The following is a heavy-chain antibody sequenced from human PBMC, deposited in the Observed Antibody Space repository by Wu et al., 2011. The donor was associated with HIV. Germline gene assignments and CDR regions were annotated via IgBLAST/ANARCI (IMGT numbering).Heavy chain of an antibody. J-gene: IGHJ1*01. CDR3: ALHFGGQNR. CDR1: GGTFSSYA. Sequence: QVQLVQSGAEVKKPGSSVKVSCKASGGTFSSYAIYWVRQAPGQGFEWMGAVVPIFGTPNYAQKFQDKITITTDESTTTVYMELRSLRLEDTAVYYCALHFGGQNRWGQGTLVTVSS. CDR2: VVPIFGTP. D-gene: IGHD4-23*01. V-gene: IGHV1-69*05.